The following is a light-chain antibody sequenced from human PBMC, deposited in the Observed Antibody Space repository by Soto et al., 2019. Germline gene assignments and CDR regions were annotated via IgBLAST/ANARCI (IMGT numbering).Light chain of an antibody. CDR1: QTIISW. Sequence: DIQMTQSPSTLSGSVGDRFTITCRASQTIISWLAWYQQKPGKAPKLLIYKASTLKSGVPSRFSGSGSGTDFTLTISSLQPEDFATYYCQQLESYPSTFGGGTKVDIK. CDR3: QQLESYPST. V-gene: IGKV1-5*03. J-gene: IGKJ4*01. CDR2: KAS.